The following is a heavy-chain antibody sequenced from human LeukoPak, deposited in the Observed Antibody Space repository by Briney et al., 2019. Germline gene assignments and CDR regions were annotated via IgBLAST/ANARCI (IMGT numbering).Heavy chain of an antibody. CDR3: ARHSLVGGSWFDP. CDR2: IYYSGGT. V-gene: IGHV4-59*08. D-gene: IGHD1-26*01. Sequence: SETLSLTCTVSGGSISSYYWSWIRQPPGKGLEWIGYIYYSGGTNYNPSLKSRVTISVDTSKNQFSLKLSSVTAADTAVYYCARHSLVGGSWFDPWGQGTLVTVSS. J-gene: IGHJ5*02. CDR1: GGSISSYY.